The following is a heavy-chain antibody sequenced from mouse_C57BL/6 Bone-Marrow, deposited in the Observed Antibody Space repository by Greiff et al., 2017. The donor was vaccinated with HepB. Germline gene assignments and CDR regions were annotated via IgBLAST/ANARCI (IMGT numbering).Heavy chain of an antibody. Sequence: QVQLKQSGAELARPGASVKLSCKASGYTFTSYGISWVKQRTGQGLEWIGEIYPRSGNTYYNEKFKGKATLTADKSSSTAYMELRSLTSEDSAVYFCALTVVATNFDYWGQGTTLTVSS. J-gene: IGHJ2*01. CDR3: ALTVVATNFDY. CDR1: GYTFTSYG. CDR2: IYPRSGNT. V-gene: IGHV1-81*01. D-gene: IGHD1-1*01.